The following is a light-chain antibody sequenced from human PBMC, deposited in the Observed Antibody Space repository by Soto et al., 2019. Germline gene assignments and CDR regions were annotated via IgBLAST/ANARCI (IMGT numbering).Light chain of an antibody. Sequence: TQMTQTPTSLSASVGERVTLTCRASQSISSYLNWYQQKPGKAPKLLIYAASSLQSGVPSRFSGSGSGTDFTLTISSLQPEDFATYYCQQSYSTPITFGQGTRLEIK. V-gene: IGKV1-39*01. J-gene: IGKJ5*01. CDR1: QSISSY. CDR3: QQSYSTPIT. CDR2: AAS.